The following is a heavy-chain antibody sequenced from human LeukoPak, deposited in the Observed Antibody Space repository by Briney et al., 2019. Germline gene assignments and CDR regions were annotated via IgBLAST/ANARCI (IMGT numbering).Heavy chain of an antibody. CDR2: IYYSGST. CDR3: ARRGIAAAMDV. Sequence: SETLSLTCTVSGGSISSYYWSWIRQPPGKGLEWIGYIYYSGSTNYNPSLKSRVTISVDTSKNQFSLKLSSVTAADTAVYYCARRGIAAAMDVWGQGTTVTVSS. D-gene: IGHD6-13*01. V-gene: IGHV4-59*08. CDR1: GGSISSYY. J-gene: IGHJ6*02.